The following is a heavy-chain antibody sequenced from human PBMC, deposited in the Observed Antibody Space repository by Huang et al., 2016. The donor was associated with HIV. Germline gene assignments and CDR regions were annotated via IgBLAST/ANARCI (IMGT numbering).Heavy chain of an antibody. V-gene: IGHV3-30*02. CDR1: GFPFRDYG. J-gene: IGHJ5*02. Sequence: QVQLVESGGGVVQPGGSLRLSCATSGFPFRDYGLHWVRQTPGKGLEWVAFMAYDGTTKVYAESVEGRFTVSRDNSKSTLYLQMNSLRLEDTSIYYCLKDQVGPWGQGTLVTVSS. D-gene: IGHD3-10*01. CDR3: LKDQVGP. CDR2: MAYDGTTK.